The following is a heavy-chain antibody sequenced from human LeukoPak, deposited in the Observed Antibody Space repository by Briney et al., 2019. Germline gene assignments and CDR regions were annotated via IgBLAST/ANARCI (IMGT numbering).Heavy chain of an antibody. J-gene: IGHJ6*02. Sequence: GGSLRLSCAASGFTLSNHWMTWVRQVPGRGPEWVANVNRDGSETYYLDPVKGRFTISKDNAKNSLYLQMNSLRAEDAALYHCARNNGMDVWGQGTTVIVSS. CDR2: VNRDGSET. CDR3: ARNNGMDV. CDR1: GFTLSNHW. V-gene: IGHV3-7*03.